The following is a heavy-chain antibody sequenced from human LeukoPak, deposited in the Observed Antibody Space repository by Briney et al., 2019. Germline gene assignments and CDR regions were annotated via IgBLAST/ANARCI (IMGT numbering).Heavy chain of an antibody. CDR1: GYSFTSYR. D-gene: IGHD3-10*01. Sequence: GESLKITCKGSGYSFTSYRIGWVRQMPGKGLEWMGIIYPGDSDTRYSPSFQGQVTISADKSISTAYLQWSSLKASDTAMYYCARTYYYGSGSYCPLAIDYWGQGTLVTVSS. V-gene: IGHV5-51*01. CDR3: ARTYYYGSGSYCPLAIDY. CDR2: IYPGDSDT. J-gene: IGHJ4*02.